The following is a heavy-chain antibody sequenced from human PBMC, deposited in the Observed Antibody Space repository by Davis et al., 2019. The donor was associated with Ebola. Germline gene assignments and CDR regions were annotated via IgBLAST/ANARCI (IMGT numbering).Heavy chain of an antibody. CDR1: GLTLSSHW. V-gene: IGHV3-74*01. CDR2: SNSDGSST. CDR3: ADIYGVDV. J-gene: IGHJ6*02. Sequence: HTGGSLRLSCTASGLTLSSHWMHWVRHAPGKGLVWVSTSNSDGSSTTYADSVKGRFTISRDNAKNTLYLQMTGLRVEDTAVYYCADIYGVDVWGQGTTVTVSS.